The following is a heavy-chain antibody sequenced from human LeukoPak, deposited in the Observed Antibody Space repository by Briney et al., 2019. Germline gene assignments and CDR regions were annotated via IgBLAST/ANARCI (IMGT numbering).Heavy chain of an antibody. J-gene: IGHJ4*02. V-gene: IGHV3-53*01. CDR3: ARATLDN. Sequence: GGSLTLSCAASGFTVSNNYISWVRQAPGKGLEWVSVIYSGGSTKYADSVKARFTISRDKSKNTVYLQMNSLRVDDTAVYYCARATLDNWGQGTLVTVSS. CDR2: IYSGGST. CDR1: GFTVSNNY.